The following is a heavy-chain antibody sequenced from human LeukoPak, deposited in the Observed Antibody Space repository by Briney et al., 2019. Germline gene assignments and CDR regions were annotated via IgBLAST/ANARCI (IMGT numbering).Heavy chain of an antibody. J-gene: IGHJ3*02. Sequence: PSETLSLTCTVSGVSISSYYWSWLRQPPGKGLEWIGYIYYSGSTNYNPSLKSRVTISVDTSKNQFSLKLSSVTAADTAVYYCARIWYYYDSSGYSDAFDIWGQGTMVTVSS. CDR3: ARIWYYYDSSGYSDAFDI. D-gene: IGHD3-22*01. CDR2: IYYSGST. CDR1: GVSISSYY. V-gene: IGHV4-59*01.